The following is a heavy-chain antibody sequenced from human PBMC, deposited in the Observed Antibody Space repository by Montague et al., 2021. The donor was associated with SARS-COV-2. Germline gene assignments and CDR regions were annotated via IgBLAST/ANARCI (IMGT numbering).Heavy chain of an antibody. D-gene: IGHD3-16*02. V-gene: IGHV4-39*01. CDR2: IYYSGST. CDR1: GCSFSSSSYY. Sequence: SETLSLTCTVSGCSFSSSSYYWGWVRHPPGKGPEWIGSIYYSGSTNYNPSLKSRVTMSVDTSKKQFSLRLTSVTAADTAVYYCARKRTYYDEVCGTHRYTPDYWGQGTLVTVSS. CDR3: ARKRTYYDEVCGTHRYTPDY. J-gene: IGHJ4*02.